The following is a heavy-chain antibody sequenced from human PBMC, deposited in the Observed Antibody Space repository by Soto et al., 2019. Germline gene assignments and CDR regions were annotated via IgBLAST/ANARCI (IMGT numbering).Heavy chain of an antibody. V-gene: IGHV4-59*08. CDR1: GGCISSYY. Sequence: PSETLSLTCTVSGGCISSYYWSWIRQPPGKGLEWIGYIYYSGSTNYNPSLKSRVTISVDTSKIQFSLKLSSVTAADTAVYYCARRWHNGYHDVLAFDIWGQGTMVTVSS. D-gene: IGHD5-18*01. CDR2: IYYSGST. J-gene: IGHJ3*02. CDR3: ARRWHNGYHDVLAFDI.